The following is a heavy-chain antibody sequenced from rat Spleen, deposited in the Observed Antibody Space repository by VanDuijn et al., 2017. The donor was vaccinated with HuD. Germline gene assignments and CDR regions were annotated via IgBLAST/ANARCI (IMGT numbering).Heavy chain of an antibody. Sequence: EVQLVESDGGLVQPGRSLKLSCTASGFTFSDYFMAWVRQAPTKGLEWVASISYDSSGTYYRDSVKGRFTISRDNAKSTLYLQMDSLRSEDTATYYCARHGHPSYFDYWGQGVMVTVSS. CDR2: ISYDSSGT. D-gene: IGHD3-8*01. J-gene: IGHJ2*01. CDR3: ARHGHPSYFDY. V-gene: IGHV5-29*01. CDR1: GFTFSDYF.